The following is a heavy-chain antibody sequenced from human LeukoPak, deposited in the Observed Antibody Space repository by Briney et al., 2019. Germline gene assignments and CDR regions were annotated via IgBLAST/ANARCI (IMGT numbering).Heavy chain of an antibody. CDR2: ISHDGSNK. Sequence: GGSLRLSCAASGFPFSSYGTHWVRQAPGKGLEWVAAISHDGSNKHYADSVKGRFTISRDNSKNTLYLQMNSLRAEDTAVYYCASSKGASSGWYLQGGFDYWGQGTLVTVSS. D-gene: IGHD6-19*01. CDR1: GFPFSSYG. V-gene: IGHV3-30*03. J-gene: IGHJ4*02. CDR3: ASSKGASSGWYLQGGFDY.